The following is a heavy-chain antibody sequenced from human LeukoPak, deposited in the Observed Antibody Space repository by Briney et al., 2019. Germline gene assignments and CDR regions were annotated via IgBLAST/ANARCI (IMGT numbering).Heavy chain of an antibody. CDR3: ATASRNNWFDP. Sequence: ASVKVSCKASGYTFTGYYMHWVRQAPGKGLEWMGGFDPEDGETIYAQKFQGRVTMTEDTSTDTAYMELSSLRSEDTAVYYCATASRNNWFDPWGQGTLVTVSS. V-gene: IGHV1-24*01. J-gene: IGHJ5*02. CDR1: GYTFTGYY. CDR2: FDPEDGET.